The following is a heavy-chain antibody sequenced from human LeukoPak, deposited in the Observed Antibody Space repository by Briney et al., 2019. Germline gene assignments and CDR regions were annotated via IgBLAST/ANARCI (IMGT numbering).Heavy chain of an antibody. D-gene: IGHD3-10*01. V-gene: IGHV4-39*01. J-gene: IGHJ4*02. CDR1: GCSIDSSSYY. Sequence: KPSETLSLTCTASGCSIDSSSYYWDWIRQPPGKGLEWLVNIYYSGTTFYTSSLKSRVTISTDMSKNQFSLRLTSVTAADTAVYYCARTNYGSGDFDYWGQGTLVTVSS. CDR3: ARTNYGSGDFDY. CDR2: IYYSGTT.